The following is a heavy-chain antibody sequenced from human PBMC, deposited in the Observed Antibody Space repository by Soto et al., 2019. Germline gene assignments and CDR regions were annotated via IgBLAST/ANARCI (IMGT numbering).Heavy chain of an antibody. CDR3: ARDRPRGGPLIDWYFDL. CDR1: GFTFSSYA. J-gene: IGHJ2*01. D-gene: IGHD2-15*01. Sequence: QVQLVESGGGVVQPGRSLRLSCAASGFTFSSYAMHWVRQAPGKGLEWVAVISYDGSNKYYADSVKGRFTISRDNSKNTLYVQMNSLGAEDTAVYYCARDRPRGGPLIDWYFDLWGRGTLVTVS. V-gene: IGHV3-30-3*01. CDR2: ISYDGSNK.